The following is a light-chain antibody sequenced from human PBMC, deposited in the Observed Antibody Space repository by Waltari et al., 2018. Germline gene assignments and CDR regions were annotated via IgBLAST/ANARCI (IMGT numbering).Light chain of an antibody. V-gene: IGLV2-14*03. Sequence: QSALTQPAAASGSPGQSIIIPCTGTSSDGGGYNYVSWYQQHPGKAPKLMIYDVTHRPSWVSNRFSGSQSGNTASLTISGLQAEDEADYYCSSYTSSSTSVVFGGGTKLTVL. CDR3: SSYTSSSTSVV. CDR2: DVT. J-gene: IGLJ2*01. CDR1: SSDGGGYNY.